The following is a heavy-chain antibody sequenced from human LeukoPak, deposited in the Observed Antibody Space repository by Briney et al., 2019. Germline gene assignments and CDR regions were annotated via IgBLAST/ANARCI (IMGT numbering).Heavy chain of an antibody. J-gene: IGHJ6*02. V-gene: IGHV1-18*01. D-gene: IGHD2-2*02. CDR3: ARPARYCSSTSCYNYYYYGMDV. Sequence: ASVKVSCKASGGTFSSYAISWVRQAPGQGLEWMGWISAYNGNINYAQKLQGRVTMTTDTSTSTAYMELRSLRSDDTAVYYCARPARYCSSTSCYNYYYYGMDVWGQGTTVTVSS. CDR2: ISAYNGNI. CDR1: GGTFSSYA.